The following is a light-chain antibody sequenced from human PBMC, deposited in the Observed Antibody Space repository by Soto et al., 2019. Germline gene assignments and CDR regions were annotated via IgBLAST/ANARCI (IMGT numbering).Light chain of an antibody. Sequence: QSALTQPRSVSGSPGQSVTISCTGTASDVGSYNYVSWYQQHPGKAPKLMIYDVSERPSGVPDRFSGSKSGNTASLTTSGLQAEDEADYYCCSYAGSYTYVFATGTKVTVL. CDR3: CSYAGSYTYV. CDR2: DVS. CDR1: ASDVGSYNY. V-gene: IGLV2-11*01. J-gene: IGLJ1*01.